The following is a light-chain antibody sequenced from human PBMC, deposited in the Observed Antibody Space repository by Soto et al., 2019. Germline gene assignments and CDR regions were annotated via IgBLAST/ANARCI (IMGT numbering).Light chain of an antibody. V-gene: IGKV3-20*01. Sequence: EIVLTQSPGTLSLSPGEKATLSFRASQSVSSSYLAWYQQKPGQAPRVLIYGASSRATGIPDRFSGSGSGTDFTLTISRLEPEDFAVYYCQQYGGWTFGQGTKVDIK. CDR1: QSVSSSY. CDR2: GAS. J-gene: IGKJ1*01. CDR3: QQYGGWT.